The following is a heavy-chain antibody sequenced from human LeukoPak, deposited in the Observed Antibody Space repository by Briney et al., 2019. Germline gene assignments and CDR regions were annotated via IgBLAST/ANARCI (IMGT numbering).Heavy chain of an antibody. V-gene: IGHV4-34*01. J-gene: IGHJ4*02. CDR1: GGSFSGSY. CDR2: INLSGST. Sequence: PSETLSLTCGVSGGSFSGSYWGWIRQPPGKGLEWIGEINLSGSTNYNSSLTRRVTISLDTSKNQSSLNLRSVTTADTAVYYCARVSISLFGVVTAHFDSWGQGTLVAVSS. D-gene: IGHD3-3*01. CDR3: ARVSISLFGVVTAHFDS.